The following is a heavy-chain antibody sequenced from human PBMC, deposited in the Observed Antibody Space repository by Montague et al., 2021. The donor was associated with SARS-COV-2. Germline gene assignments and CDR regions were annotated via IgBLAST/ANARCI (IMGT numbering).Heavy chain of an antibody. CDR3: ARSGGSYFSPFDY. J-gene: IGHJ4*02. CDR2: ISYDGSNK. D-gene: IGHD1-26*01. Sequence: SLRLSCAASGFTFSSYAMHWVRQAPGKGLEWVAVISYDGSNKYYADSVKGRSTISRDNSKNTLYLQMNSLRAEDTAVYYCARSGGSYFSPFDYWGQGTLVTVSS. CDR1: GFTFSSYA. V-gene: IGHV3-30-3*01.